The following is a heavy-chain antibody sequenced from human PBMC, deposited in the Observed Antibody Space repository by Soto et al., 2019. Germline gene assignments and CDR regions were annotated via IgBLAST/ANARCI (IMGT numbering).Heavy chain of an antibody. V-gene: IGHV2-26*01. J-gene: IGHJ6*03. D-gene: IGHD2-2*01. Sequence: SGPTLVNPTETLTLTCTVSGFSLSNARMGVSWIRQPPGKALEWLAHIFSNNEKSYSTSLKSRLTISKDTSKSQVVLTMTNMDPVATATYYCGRIVGYCSSTICYEKGLYYYYYYYMDVWGKGTTVTVS. CDR3: GRIVGYCSSTICYEKGLYYYYYYYMDV. CDR1: GFSLSNARMG. CDR2: IFSNNEK.